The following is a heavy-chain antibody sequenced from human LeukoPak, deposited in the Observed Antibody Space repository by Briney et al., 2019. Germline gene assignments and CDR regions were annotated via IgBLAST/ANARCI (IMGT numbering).Heavy chain of an antibody. J-gene: IGHJ4*02. CDR1: GGSISSSSDY. V-gene: IGHV4-39*07. CDR2: FYYSGST. D-gene: IGHD2-8*01. Sequence: SETLSLTCTVSGGSISSSSDYWGWIRQPPGKGLEYIGSFYYSGSTYYNPSLKSRVTISVDTSKNQFSLKVRPVTAADTAVYYCARGYCTNAVCSLGPTQAWGQGTLVTVSS. CDR3: ARGYCTNAVCSLGPTQA.